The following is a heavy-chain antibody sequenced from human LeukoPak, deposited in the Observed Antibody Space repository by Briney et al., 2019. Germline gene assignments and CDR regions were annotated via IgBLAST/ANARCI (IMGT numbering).Heavy chain of an antibody. V-gene: IGHV4-34*01. CDR3: ARDVYYYGSRSYGWVSDY. J-gene: IGHJ4*02. D-gene: IGHD3-10*01. CDR1: GGSFSGYY. CDR2: INLSGST. Sequence: SETLSLTCAVYGGSFSGYYGSWIRQPPGKGLEWIGEINLSGSTNYNPSLKSRVTISVDTSKNQFSLKLSSVTAADTAVYYCARDVYYYGSRSYGWVSDYWGQGTLVTVSS.